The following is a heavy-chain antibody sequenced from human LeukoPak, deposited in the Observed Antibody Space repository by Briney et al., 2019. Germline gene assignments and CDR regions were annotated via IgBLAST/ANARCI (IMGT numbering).Heavy chain of an antibody. J-gene: IGHJ4*02. Sequence: GGTLRLSCAASGFTFSDYYMSWIRQAPGKGLEWVSYISSSGSTIYYADSVKGRFTISRDNAKNSLYLQMNSLRAEDTAVYYCARDHEITFGGANYFDYWGQGTLVTVSS. CDR3: ARDHEITFGGANYFDY. D-gene: IGHD3-16*01. CDR1: GFTFSDYY. V-gene: IGHV3-11*01. CDR2: ISSSGSTI.